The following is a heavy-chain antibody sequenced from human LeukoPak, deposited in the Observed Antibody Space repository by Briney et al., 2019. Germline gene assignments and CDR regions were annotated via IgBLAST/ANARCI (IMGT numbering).Heavy chain of an antibody. CDR2: VAADGGHK. V-gene: IGHV3-30*03. CDR1: GFTFSSNG. D-gene: IGHD5-18*01. Sequence: PGGSLRLSCVGSGFTFSSNGIQWVRQAPGKGLEWVAVVAADGGHKDYSDSVKGRFSMSRDNSKNTAFLQMDSLGAEDAAVYFCAREHSHNNWFFDLWGPGTPVTVSS. CDR3: AREHSHNNWFFDL. J-gene: IGHJ2*01.